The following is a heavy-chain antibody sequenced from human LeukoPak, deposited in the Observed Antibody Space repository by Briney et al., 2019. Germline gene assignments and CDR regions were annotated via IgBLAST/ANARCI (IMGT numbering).Heavy chain of an antibody. J-gene: IGHJ4*02. CDR1: GFTFSDYY. CDR2: ISSSGSTI. CDR3: ARAARGYCSSTSCSRFDY. D-gene: IGHD2-2*01. V-gene: IGHV3-11*04. Sequence: GGSLRLSCAASGFTFSDYYMSWIRQAPGKGLEWVSYISSSGSTIYYADSVKGRFTISRDNAKNSLYLQMNSLRAEDTAVYYCARAARGYCSSTSCSRFDYWGQGTLVTVSS.